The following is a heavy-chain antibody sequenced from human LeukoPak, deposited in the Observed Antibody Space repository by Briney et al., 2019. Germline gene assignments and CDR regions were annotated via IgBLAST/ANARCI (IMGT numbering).Heavy chain of an antibody. CDR3: ARHRYNWNYGWFDP. V-gene: IGHV4-4*09. CDR2: IYTSGST. J-gene: IGHJ5*02. CDR1: GGSISSYY. Sequence: SETLSLTCTVSGGSISSYYWSWIRQPPGKGLEWIGYIYTSGSTNYNPSLKSRVTISVGTSKNQFSLKLSSVTAADTAVYYCARHRYNWNYGWFDPWGQGTLVTVSS. D-gene: IGHD1-7*01.